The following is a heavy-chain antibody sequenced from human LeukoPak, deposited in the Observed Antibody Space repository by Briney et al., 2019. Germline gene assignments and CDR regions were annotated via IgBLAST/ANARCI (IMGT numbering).Heavy chain of an antibody. D-gene: IGHD6-19*01. CDR1: GASISSYY. Sequence: SETLSLTCTVSGASISSYYWSWIRQPPGKGLEWIGYMYYSGSTNYNPSLKSRVTISVDTPKNQFSLNLSSVTAADTAVYYCARYSSGWRSFDIWGQGTMVTVSS. V-gene: IGHV4-59*01. CDR3: ARYSSGWRSFDI. J-gene: IGHJ3*02. CDR2: MYYSGST.